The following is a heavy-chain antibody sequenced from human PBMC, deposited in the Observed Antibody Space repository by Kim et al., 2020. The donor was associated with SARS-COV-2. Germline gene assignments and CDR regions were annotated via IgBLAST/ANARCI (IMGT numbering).Heavy chain of an antibody. J-gene: IGHJ5*02. D-gene: IGHD3-10*01. CDR3: ARRGYDSGSYYDP. V-gene: IGHV4-39*01. CDR1: GGSISNRDYY. CDR2: IYYSGSS. Sequence: SETLSLTCTVSGGSISNRDYYWGWIRQPPGQGLEWIGTIYYSGSSNYNPSLKSRVTISVDTSKNQFSLKLSSLTAADTAVYYCARRGYDSGSYYDPWGQGSLVTVSS.